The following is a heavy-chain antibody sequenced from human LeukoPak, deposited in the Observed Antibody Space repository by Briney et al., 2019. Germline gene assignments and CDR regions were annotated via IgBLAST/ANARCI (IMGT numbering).Heavy chain of an antibody. Sequence: PGGSLRLSCAASGFTFHQYAIHWVRQVPGKGLEWVSGISWNSASIGYADSVEGRFTISRDNAKNSVHLQMNSLRAEDTAVYYCARVVVVPAAIYYYGMDVWGQGTTVTVSS. CDR3: ARVVVVPAAIYYYGMDV. V-gene: IGHV3-9*01. J-gene: IGHJ6*02. CDR2: ISWNSASI. D-gene: IGHD2-2*01. CDR1: GFTFHQYA.